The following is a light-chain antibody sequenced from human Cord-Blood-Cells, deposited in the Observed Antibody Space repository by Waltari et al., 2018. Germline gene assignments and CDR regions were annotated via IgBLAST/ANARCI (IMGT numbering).Light chain of an antibody. Sequence: SYELTQPPSVSVSLGQMARITCSGEALPKKYAYWYQQKPGQFPVLVLYKDSERHSGIPERFSGSSSGTIVTLTISGVQAEDEADYYCLSADSRGTWVFGGGTKLTVL. J-gene: IGLJ3*02. CDR3: LSADSRGTWV. V-gene: IGLV3-16*01. CDR2: KDS. CDR1: ALPKKY.